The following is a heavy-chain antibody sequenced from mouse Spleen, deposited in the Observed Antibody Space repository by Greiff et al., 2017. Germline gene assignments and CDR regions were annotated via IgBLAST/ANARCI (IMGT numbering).Heavy chain of an antibody. J-gene: IGHJ3*01. CDR3: ARQAYGSKGWFAY. CDR2: ISSGGGNT. D-gene: IGHD1-1*01. Sequence: EVQGVESGGGLVKLGGSLKLSCAASGFTFSSYAMSWVRQTPEKRLEWVATISSGGGNTYYPDSVKGRFTISRDNAKNTLYLQMSSLKSEDTAMYYCARQAYGSKGWFAYWGQGTLVTVSA. CDR1: GFTFSSYA. V-gene: IGHV5-9-3*01.